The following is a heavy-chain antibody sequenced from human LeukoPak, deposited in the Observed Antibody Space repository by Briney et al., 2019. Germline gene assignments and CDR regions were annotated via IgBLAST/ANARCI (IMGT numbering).Heavy chain of an antibody. J-gene: IGHJ5*02. D-gene: IGHD3-10*01. CDR3: ARGTAMVRGVIMQNWFDP. Sequence: ASVKVSCKASGYTFTNYGISWVRQAPGQGLEWMGWISAYNGNTNYAQKLQGRATMTTDTSTSTAYMELRSLRSDDTAVYYCARGTAMVRGVIMQNWFDPWGQGTLDTVSS. CDR2: ISAYNGNT. CDR1: GYTFTNYG. V-gene: IGHV1-18*01.